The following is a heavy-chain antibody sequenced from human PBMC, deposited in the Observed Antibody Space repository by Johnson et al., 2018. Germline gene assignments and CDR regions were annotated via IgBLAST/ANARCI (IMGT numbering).Heavy chain of an antibody. Sequence: VQLQESGGGLVQPGGSLRLSCVASGFSFRSSWMHWVRQAPGKGLVWVSRIDSDGSTASYADSVKGRFTISRDNARNTLDLQMTSLRAEDTAVYYCARWGTYSGSLGNIFWGQGTMVTVSS. J-gene: IGHJ3*01. CDR3: ARWGTYSGSLGNIF. V-gene: IGHV3-74*01. CDR2: IDSDGSTA. CDR1: GFSFRSSW. D-gene: IGHD1-26*01.